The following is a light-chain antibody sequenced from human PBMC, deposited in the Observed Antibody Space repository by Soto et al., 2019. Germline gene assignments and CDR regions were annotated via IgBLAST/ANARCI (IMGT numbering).Light chain of an antibody. CDR1: QGISDY. V-gene: IGKV1-27*01. CDR3: QNYYSAPFP. CDR2: AAS. Sequence: DIQMTQSPSSLSAFLGDRVTITCRASQGISDYLVWYQQKPGKVPKLLIYAASTLQSEVPPRFSGTGSGTDFTLTISSLQPEDVATYYFQNYYSAPFPFGPGTKVDIK. J-gene: IGKJ3*01.